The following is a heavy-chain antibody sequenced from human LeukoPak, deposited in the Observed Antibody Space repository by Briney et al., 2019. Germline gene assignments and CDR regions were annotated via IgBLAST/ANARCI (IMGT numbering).Heavy chain of an antibody. D-gene: IGHD3-16*01. CDR2: INHSGST. CDR1: GGSFSGYC. Sequence: SETLSPTCAVYGGSFSGYCWSWIRQPPGKGLEWIGEINHSGSTNYNPSLKSRVTISVDTSKNQFSLKLSSVTAADTAVYYCARVYYDYVWGSSHPDYLDYWGQGTLVTVSS. CDR3: ARVYYDYVWGSSHPDYLDY. V-gene: IGHV4-34*01. J-gene: IGHJ4*02.